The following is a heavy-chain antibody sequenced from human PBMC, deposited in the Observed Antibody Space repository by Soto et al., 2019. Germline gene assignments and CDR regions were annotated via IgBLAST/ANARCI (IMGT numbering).Heavy chain of an antibody. Sequence: GGSLRLSCAASGFTFNRFWMNWVRQAQGKGLEWVATIKGDGSEKQYADAVKGRFTVSRDNAKNLVYLQVDSLRADDTALYYCARERDPRLSDHWGLGTLVTVSS. CDR1: GFTFNRFW. D-gene: IGHD6-6*01. V-gene: IGHV3-7*03. CDR3: ARERDPRLSDH. CDR2: IKGDGSEK. J-gene: IGHJ4*02.